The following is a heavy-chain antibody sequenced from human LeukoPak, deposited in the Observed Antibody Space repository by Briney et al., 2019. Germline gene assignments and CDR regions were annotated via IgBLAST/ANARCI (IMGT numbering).Heavy chain of an antibody. V-gene: IGHV3-48*04. Sequence: GGSLRLSCAASGFTFSSYAMSWVRQAPGKGLEWVSYITSSGSTIYYSDSVEGRFAISRDNAKNSLFLQMNSLRAEDTAVYYCATDWEGTTDYWGQGTLVTVSS. D-gene: IGHD1-26*01. CDR2: ITSSGSTI. CDR1: GFTFSSYA. J-gene: IGHJ4*02. CDR3: ATDWEGTTDY.